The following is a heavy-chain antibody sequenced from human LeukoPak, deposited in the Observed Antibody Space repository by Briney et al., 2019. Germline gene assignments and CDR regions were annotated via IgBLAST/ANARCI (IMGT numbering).Heavy chain of an antibody. Sequence: GGSLRLSCVASGFTFRGYEMNWVRQAPGKGLELISYISVIGNDIYYADSVRGRFTIPRDNAKNSLYLQLNSLRAEDTAVYYCARGGSSGYKYNAFDIWGLGTMVTVSP. CDR2: ISVIGNDI. D-gene: IGHD3-22*01. J-gene: IGHJ3*02. CDR3: ARGGSSGYKYNAFDI. V-gene: IGHV3-48*03. CDR1: GFTFRGYE.